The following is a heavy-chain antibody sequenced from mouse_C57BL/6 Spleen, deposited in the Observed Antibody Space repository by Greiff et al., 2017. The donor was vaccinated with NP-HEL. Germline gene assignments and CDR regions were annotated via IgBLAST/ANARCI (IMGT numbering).Heavy chain of an antibody. CDR3: TGLYDGYPYYYAMDY. CDR1: GFTFSNYW. V-gene: IGHV6-3*01. J-gene: IGHJ4*01. D-gene: IGHD2-3*01. Sequence: DVKLEESGGGLVQPGGSMKLSCVASGFTFSNYWMNWVRQSPEKGLEWVAQIRLKSDNYATHYAESVKGRFTISRDDSKSSVYLQMNNLRAEDTGIYYCTGLYDGYPYYYAMDYWGQGTSVTVSS. CDR2: IRLKSDNYAT.